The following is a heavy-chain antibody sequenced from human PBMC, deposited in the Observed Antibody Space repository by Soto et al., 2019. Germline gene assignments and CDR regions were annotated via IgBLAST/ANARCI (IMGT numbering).Heavy chain of an antibody. CDR2: INPSGGST. J-gene: IGHJ3*02. CDR3: ALVVPAAHDDFDI. V-gene: IGHV1-46*01. CDR1: GYTFTSYY. D-gene: IGHD2-2*01. Sequence: ASVKVSCKASGYTFTSYYIHWVRQAPGQGLEWMGIINPSGGSTSYAQKFQGRVTMTRDTSTSTVYMELSSLRSEDTAVYYCALVVPAAHDDFDIWGQGTMGTVSS.